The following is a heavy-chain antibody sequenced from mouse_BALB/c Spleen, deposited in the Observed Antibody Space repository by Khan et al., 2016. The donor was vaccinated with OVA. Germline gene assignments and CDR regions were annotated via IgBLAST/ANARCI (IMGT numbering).Heavy chain of an antibody. Sequence: VQLVESGPGLVAPSQCLSITCTVSGFSLTSYGVHWVSQPPGKGLEWLGVICAGGSTNYYSALMSRLSISKDNTKSQVLLKKNSLQDNDTTMYYCARREDIWGQGTTLTVSS. J-gene: IGHJ2*01. V-gene: IGHV2-9*02. D-gene: IGHD1-3*01. CDR3: ARREDI. CDR1: GFSLTSYG. CDR2: ICAGGST.